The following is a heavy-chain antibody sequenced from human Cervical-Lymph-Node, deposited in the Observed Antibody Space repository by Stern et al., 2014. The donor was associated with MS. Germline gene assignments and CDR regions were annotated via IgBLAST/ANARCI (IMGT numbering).Heavy chain of an antibody. Sequence: VHLVESGAEVKKPGASVKVSCKASGYTFTNYDINWVRQATGQGLEWMGWVNPNSGNTAYAQKFQGRVTMTRDTSISTAYMELSSLRPEDTAVYYCARSDYGDWDSWGQGTLVTVSS. CDR2: VNPNSGNT. CDR3: ARSDYGDWDS. V-gene: IGHV1-8*01. D-gene: IGHD4-17*01. CDR1: GYTFTNYD. J-gene: IGHJ4*02.